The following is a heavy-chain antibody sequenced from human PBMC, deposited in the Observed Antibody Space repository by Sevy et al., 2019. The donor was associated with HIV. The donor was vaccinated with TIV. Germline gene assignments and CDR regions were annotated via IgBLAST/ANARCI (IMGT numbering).Heavy chain of an antibody. V-gene: IGHV3-23*01. CDR2: LSFACGRI. CDR1: GFTFSKYS. Sequence: GGSLRLSCVASGFTFSKYSMSWVRQTPGKGLEWVSTLSFACGRINYADSVKGRFTMSRDDSRNTFYLQMDSLRAEDTPIYYCAREGCSKPHDYWGQGTLVTVSS. CDR3: AREGCSKPHDY. J-gene: IGHJ4*02. D-gene: IGHD2-2*01.